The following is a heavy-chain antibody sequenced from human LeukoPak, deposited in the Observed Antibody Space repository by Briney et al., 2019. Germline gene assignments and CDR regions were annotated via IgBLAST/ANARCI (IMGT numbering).Heavy chain of an antibody. CDR3: AKSLFNQWLIPDY. D-gene: IGHD6-19*01. V-gene: IGHV3-23*01. Sequence: GGSLRLSCAASGFTFSSYEMNWVRQAPGKGLEWVAAISGSGGRTYYADSVKGRFTISRDNSKNTLYLQMNSLRAEDTAVYYCAKSLFNQWLIPDYWGQGTLVTVSS. J-gene: IGHJ4*02. CDR1: GFTFSSYE. CDR2: ISGSGGRT.